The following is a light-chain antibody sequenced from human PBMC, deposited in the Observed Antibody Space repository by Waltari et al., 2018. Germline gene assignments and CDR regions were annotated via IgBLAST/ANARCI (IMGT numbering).Light chain of an antibody. CDR3: QSYDSSLSGCV. CDR1: NSNIGAGYD. Sequence: QSVLTQPPSVSGAPGQRVTISCTGRNSNIGAGYDVQWYQQLPGTPPKPLISGSSNRHSGVPDRFSGSKSGTSASLAITGLQAEDEADYYCQSYDSSLSGCVFGTGTKVTVL. CDR2: GSS. V-gene: IGLV1-40*01. J-gene: IGLJ1*01.